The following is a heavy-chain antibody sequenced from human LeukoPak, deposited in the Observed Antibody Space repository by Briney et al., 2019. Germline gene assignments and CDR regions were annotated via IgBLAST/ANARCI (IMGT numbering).Heavy chain of an antibody. CDR3: VRWSYDNSAYYYDH. J-gene: IGHJ4*02. V-gene: IGHV3-7*03. Sequence: GGSLRLSCVASGFTFSRHYMSWVRQAPGKGLEWVANIKQDSSAKAYVDSVKGRFTVSRGNAKNSMSLQMNSLRAEDTAIYYCVRWSYDNSAYYYDHWGQGTLVTVSS. CDR2: IKQDSSAK. D-gene: IGHD3-22*01. CDR1: GFTFSRHY.